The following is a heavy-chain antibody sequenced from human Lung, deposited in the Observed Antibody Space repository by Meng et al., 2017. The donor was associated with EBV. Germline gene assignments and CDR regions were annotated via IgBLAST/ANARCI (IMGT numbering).Heavy chain of an antibody. CDR3: ARERDTRWFDP. D-gene: IGHD5-18*01. Sequence: HVPPRASCTRLVKPSPTLSLPCTVSCGSISSGGYYWSCIRHHPGKGLVWIGYIYYSVDPDFNPSLKSRVTISMDTSKHQFSLTLCSVTAADTAVYYCARERDTRWFDPWGRGTLVTVS. V-gene: IGHV4-31*03. CDR1: CGSISSGGYY. CDR2: IYYSVDP. J-gene: IGHJ5*02.